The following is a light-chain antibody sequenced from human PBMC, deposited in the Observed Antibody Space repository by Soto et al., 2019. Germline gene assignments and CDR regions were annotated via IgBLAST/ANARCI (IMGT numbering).Light chain of an antibody. CDR2: DAS. J-gene: IGKJ2*01. Sequence: EIVMTQSPATLSVSPGERATLSCRASQSVSSNLAWYQQKPGQAPRLVIYDASTRATGIPARFSGSGSGTEFTLTISSLQSEDFAVYYCQQYNSWPPYTFGQGTKLEIK. V-gene: IGKV3-15*01. CDR1: QSVSSN. CDR3: QQYNSWPPYT.